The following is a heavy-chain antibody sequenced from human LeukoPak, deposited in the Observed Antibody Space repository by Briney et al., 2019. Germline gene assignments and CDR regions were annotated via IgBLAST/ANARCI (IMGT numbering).Heavy chain of an antibody. CDR1: GFTFDDYA. Sequence: GRSLRLSCAASGFTFDDYAMHWVRQAPGKGLEWVSGISWNSGSIGYADSVEGRFTISRDNAKNSLYLQMNSLRAEDTALYYCAKSIAARGYFDYWGQGTLVTVSS. CDR2: ISWNSGSI. J-gene: IGHJ4*02. D-gene: IGHD6-6*01. CDR3: AKSIAARGYFDY. V-gene: IGHV3-9*01.